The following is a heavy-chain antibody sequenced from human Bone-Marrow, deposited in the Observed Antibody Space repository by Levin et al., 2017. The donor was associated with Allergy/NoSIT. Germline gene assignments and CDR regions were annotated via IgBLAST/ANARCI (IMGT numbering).Heavy chain of an antibody. D-gene: IGHD6-19*01. CDR2: IIPIFGTA. J-gene: IGHJ4*02. CDR1: GGTFSSYA. V-gene: IGHV1-69*06. Sequence: SVKVSCKASGGTFSSYAISWVRQAPGQGLEWMGGIIPIFGTANYAQKFQGRVTITADKSTSTAYMELSSLRSEDTAVYYCARAPSIAVAGNPFDYWGQGTLVTVSS. CDR3: ARAPSIAVAGNPFDY.